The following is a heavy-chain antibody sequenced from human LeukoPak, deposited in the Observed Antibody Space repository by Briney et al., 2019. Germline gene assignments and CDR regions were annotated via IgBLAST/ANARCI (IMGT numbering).Heavy chain of an antibody. CDR2: IWYDGSNK. D-gene: IGHD3-16*01. J-gene: IGHJ4*02. Sequence: GGSLRLSCAASGFTFSSYGMHGVRQAPGKGLEGVAVIWYDGSNKYYADSVKGRFTISRDNSKNTLYLQMNRLRAEDTAVYYSARDFGVANYVWGSPPDYWGQGTLVTVSS. V-gene: IGHV3-33*01. CDR1: GFTFSSYG. CDR3: ARDFGVANYVWGSPPDY.